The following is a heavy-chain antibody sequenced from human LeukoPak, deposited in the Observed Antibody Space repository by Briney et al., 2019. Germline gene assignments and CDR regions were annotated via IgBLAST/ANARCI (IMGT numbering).Heavy chain of an antibody. Sequence: GGSLRLSCAASGFTVSSNYMSWVRQAPGKGLEWVSVIYSGGSTYYADSVKGRFTISRDNSENTLYLQMNSLRAEDTAVYYCARAGYSGYDYAYWGQGTLVTVSS. D-gene: IGHD5-12*01. V-gene: IGHV3-66*02. CDR2: IYSGGST. CDR1: GFTVSSNY. CDR3: ARAGYSGYDYAY. J-gene: IGHJ4*02.